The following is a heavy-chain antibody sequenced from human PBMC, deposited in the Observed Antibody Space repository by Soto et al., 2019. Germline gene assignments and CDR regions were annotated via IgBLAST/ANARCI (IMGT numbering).Heavy chain of an antibody. J-gene: IGHJ5*02. D-gene: IGHD2-15*01. V-gene: IGHV4-34*01. CDR3: ARELLRFDP. Sequence: SETLSLTCAVYGGSFSGYYWSWIRQPPGKGLEWIGEINHSGSANYNPSLKSRVTISVDTSKNQFSLKLSSVTAADTAVYYCARELLRFDPWGQGTLVTVSS. CDR1: GGSFSGYY. CDR2: INHSGSA.